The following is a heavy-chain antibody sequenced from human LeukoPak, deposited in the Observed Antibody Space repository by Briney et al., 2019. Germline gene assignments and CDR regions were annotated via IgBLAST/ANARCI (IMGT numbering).Heavy chain of an antibody. V-gene: IGHV3-23*01. CDR2: ISGSGGST. D-gene: IGHD3-3*01. CDR1: GFTFSSYA. CDR3: ASHYDFFYYFGY. J-gene: IGHJ4*02. Sequence: PGGSLRLSCAASGFTFSSYAMSWVRQAPGKGLEWVSAISGSGGSTYYADSVKGRFTISRDNSKNTLYLQMNSLRAEDTAVYCCASHYDFFYYFGYWGQGTLVTVSS.